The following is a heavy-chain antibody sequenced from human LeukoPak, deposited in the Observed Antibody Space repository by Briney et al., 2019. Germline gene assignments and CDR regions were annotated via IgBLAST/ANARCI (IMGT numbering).Heavy chain of an antibody. CDR2: IWYDGINK. CDR1: GFTFRTYG. Sequence: GGSLRLSCAASGFTFRTYGMHWVRQAPGKGLEWVAVIWYDGINKYYADSVKGRFTISRDNSKNTLYLQMNTLRAEDTAVYYCAKGNYYDSSGYLDWGQGTLVTVSS. V-gene: IGHV3-33*06. D-gene: IGHD3-22*01. J-gene: IGHJ4*02. CDR3: AKGNYYDSSGYLD.